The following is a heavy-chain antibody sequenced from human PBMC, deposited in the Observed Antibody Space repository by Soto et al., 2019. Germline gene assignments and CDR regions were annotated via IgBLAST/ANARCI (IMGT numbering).Heavy chain of an antibody. CDR1: GYTFTGYY. D-gene: IGHD6-13*01. Sequence: ASVKVSCKASGYTFTGYYMHWVRQAPGQGLEWMGWINPNSGGTNYAQKFKGWVTMTRDTSISTAYMELSMLRSDDTAVYYFAIARIAAAGTGSGMDVWGQGTTVTVSS. V-gene: IGHV1-2*04. CDR2: INPNSGGT. CDR3: AIARIAAAGTGSGMDV. J-gene: IGHJ6*02.